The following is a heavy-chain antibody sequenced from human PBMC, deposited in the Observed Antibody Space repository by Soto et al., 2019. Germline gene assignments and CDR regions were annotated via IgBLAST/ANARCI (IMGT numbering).Heavy chain of an antibody. CDR1: GFTFSSYA. D-gene: IGHD2-15*01. J-gene: IGHJ4*02. Sequence: DVQLLESGGGLVQTEGSLRLSCAASGFTFSSYAMGWVRQGPGKGLEWVAVVSIGGSTHYADSVRGRFTISRDNSKNPLSLQMKSLTAEDTAVYFCAKRRGAGGHFDYCGQGALVTVSS. CDR2: VSIGGST. V-gene: IGHV3-23*01. CDR3: AKRRGAGGHFDY.